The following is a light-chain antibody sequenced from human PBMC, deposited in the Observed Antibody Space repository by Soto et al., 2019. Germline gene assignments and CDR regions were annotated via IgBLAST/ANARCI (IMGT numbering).Light chain of an antibody. V-gene: IGKV3-11*01. CDR2: DAS. J-gene: IGKJ5*01. Sequence: EVVLTQSPATLSLSPGERATLSCRANQSVGSYLAWYQQKVGQAPRLLIYDASKRATGLQDRFSGSGSGTDFTLTISSLEPEDFAVYYCKQRSDWPITFGQGTRLEIK. CDR1: QSVGSY. CDR3: KQRSDWPIT.